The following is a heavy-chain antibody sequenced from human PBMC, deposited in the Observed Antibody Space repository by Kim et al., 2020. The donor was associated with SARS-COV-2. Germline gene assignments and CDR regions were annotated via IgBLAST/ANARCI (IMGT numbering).Heavy chain of an antibody. CDR3: ARDPGYYSRGGFDY. Sequence: NPSLKSRVTISVDTSKNQFSLKLSSVTAADSALYDCARDPGYYSRGGFDYWGQGTLVTVYS. J-gene: IGHJ4*02. D-gene: IGHD3-3*01. V-gene: IGHV4-34*01.